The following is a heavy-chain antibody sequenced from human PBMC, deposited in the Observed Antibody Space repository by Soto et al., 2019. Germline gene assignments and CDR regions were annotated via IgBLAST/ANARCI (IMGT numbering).Heavy chain of an antibody. CDR2: ISYDGSNK. CDR1: GFTFSSYG. CDR3: AKVSSSVGLDY. D-gene: IGHD6-6*01. J-gene: IGHJ4*02. Sequence: GGSLRLSCAASGFTFSSYGMHWVRQAPGKGLEWVAVISYDGSNKYYADSVKGRFTISRDNSNNTLYLQMNSLRAEDTAVYYCAKVSSSVGLDYWGQGTLVTVSS. V-gene: IGHV3-30*18.